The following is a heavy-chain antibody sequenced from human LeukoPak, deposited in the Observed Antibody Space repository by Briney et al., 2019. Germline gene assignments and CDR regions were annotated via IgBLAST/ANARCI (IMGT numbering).Heavy chain of an antibody. D-gene: IGHD4-23*01. Sequence: LSLTCTVSGGSISSYYWSWIRQPPGKGLEWVSYISSSGSTIYYADSVKGRFTISRDNAKNSLYLQMNSLRAEDTAVYYCARGDDYVGAFDIWGQGTMVTVSS. CDR2: ISSSGSTI. CDR3: ARGDDYVGAFDI. CDR1: GGSISSYY. V-gene: IGHV3-11*04. J-gene: IGHJ3*02.